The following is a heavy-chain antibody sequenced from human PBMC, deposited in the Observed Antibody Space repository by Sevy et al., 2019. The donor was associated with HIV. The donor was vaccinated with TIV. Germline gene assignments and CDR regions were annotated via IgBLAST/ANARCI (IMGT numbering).Heavy chain of an antibody. Sequence: SETLSLTCTVSGCSISGYYWSWIRQSPGKGLEWIGYIYNVGDTRYNPSLKSRVIISMATSKNQFSLHLNSVTAADTAVYYCARRVPALAGNWFDPWGQGILVTVSS. CDR3: ARRVPALAGNWFDP. CDR1: GCSISGYY. J-gene: IGHJ5*02. V-gene: IGHV4-59*01. CDR2: IYNVGDT.